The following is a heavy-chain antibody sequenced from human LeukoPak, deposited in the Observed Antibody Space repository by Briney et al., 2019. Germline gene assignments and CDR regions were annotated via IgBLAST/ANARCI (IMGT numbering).Heavy chain of an antibody. CDR1: GFTFSSHG. D-gene: IGHD4-17*01. Sequence: GGSLRLSCVGSGFTFSSHGMVWVRQAQGKGLEWVSYISPGGDTIHYANSVKGRFTISRDNAKNSLYLQVSSLGDEDTAVYYCARVRGPTVQTMCFDYWGQGTLVTVSS. J-gene: IGHJ4*02. CDR3: ARVRGPTVQTMCFDY. V-gene: IGHV3-48*02. CDR2: ISPGGDTI.